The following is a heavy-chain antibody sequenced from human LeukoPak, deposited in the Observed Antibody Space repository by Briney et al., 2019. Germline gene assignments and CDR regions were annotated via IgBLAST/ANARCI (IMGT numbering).Heavy chain of an antibody. V-gene: IGHV3-7*01. CDR2: IKQDGSEK. D-gene: IGHD2-15*01. CDR1: GFTFSSYW. CDR3: ARDVVRYCSGGSCYAWDYYYYGMDV. Sequence: PGGSLRLSRAASGFTFSSYWMSWVRQAPGKGLEWVANIKQDGSEKYYVDSVKGRFTISRDNAKNSLYLQMNSLRAEDTAVYYCARDVVRYCSGGSCYAWDYYYYGMDVWGQGTTVTVSS. J-gene: IGHJ6*02.